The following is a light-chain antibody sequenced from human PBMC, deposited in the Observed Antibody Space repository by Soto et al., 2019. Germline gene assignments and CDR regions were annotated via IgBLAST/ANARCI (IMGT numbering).Light chain of an antibody. Sequence: VMTQSPATLSVSPGQRATLSCRASQSISNNLAWYQQKPGQAPRLLIYGASTRATGIPARFSGSGSGTEFTLTISSLQSEDFAVYYCQQYNNWPQTFGQGTKVEIK. V-gene: IGKV3-15*01. CDR1: QSISNN. J-gene: IGKJ1*01. CDR3: QQYNNWPQT. CDR2: GAS.